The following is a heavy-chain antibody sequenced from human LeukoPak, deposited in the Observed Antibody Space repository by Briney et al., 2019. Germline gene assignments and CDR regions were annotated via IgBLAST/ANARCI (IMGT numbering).Heavy chain of an antibody. D-gene: IGHD5-12*01. V-gene: IGHV3-23*01. CDR3: AKQVAAPGPIDY. J-gene: IGHJ4*02. CDR1: GFTLSTYA. CDR2: LIDSGTST. Sequence: GGSLRLSCAASGFTLSTYAMSWVRQHPGKGLEWLSALIDSGTSTFYADSVKGRFTISRDNSRNTLYLQMDSLRAEDTAVYYCAKQVAAPGPIDYWGQGTLVTVSS.